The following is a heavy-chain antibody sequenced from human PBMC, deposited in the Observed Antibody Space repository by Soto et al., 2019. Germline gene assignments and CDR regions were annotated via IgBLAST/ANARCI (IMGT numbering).Heavy chain of an antibody. D-gene: IGHD3-3*01. CDR3: ARGPDRSGFYLFDY. CDR2: IIPISGST. V-gene: IGHV1-69*13. Sequence: SVKVSCKASGGTFSNNAISWVRQAPGQGLEWMGGIIPISGSTSYAPKFQGRVTITADESATTAYVELSSLRSEDTAVYYCARGPDRSGFYLFDYWGPGTLVTVSS. CDR1: GGTFSNNA. J-gene: IGHJ4*02.